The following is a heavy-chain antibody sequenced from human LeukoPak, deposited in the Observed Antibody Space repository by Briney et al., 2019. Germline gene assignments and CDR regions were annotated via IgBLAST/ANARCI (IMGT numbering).Heavy chain of an antibody. V-gene: IGHV4-39*07. J-gene: IGHJ5*02. CDR2: IYHSGST. CDR1: GGSIGSGGYY. CDR3: ARRPTIRGWFDP. D-gene: IGHD3-10*01. Sequence: SETLSLTCTVSGGSIGSGGYYWGWIRQPPGKGLEWIGSIYHSGSTYFNPSLKSRVTISVDTSKNQFSLKLSSVTAADTAVYYCARRPTIRGWFDPWGQGTLVTVSS.